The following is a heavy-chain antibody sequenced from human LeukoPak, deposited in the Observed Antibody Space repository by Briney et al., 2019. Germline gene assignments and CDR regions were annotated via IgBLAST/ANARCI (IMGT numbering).Heavy chain of an antibody. J-gene: IGHJ4*02. V-gene: IGHV4-34*01. D-gene: IGHD1-26*01. CDR3: ARGESEELLPQRYFDY. Sequence: PSETLSLTCAVYGGSFSGYYWSWIRQPPGKGLEWIGEINHCGSTNYNPSLKSRVTISVDTSKNQFSLKLSSVTAADTAVYYCARGESEELLPQRYFDYWGQGTLVTVSS. CDR1: GGSFSGYY. CDR2: INHCGST.